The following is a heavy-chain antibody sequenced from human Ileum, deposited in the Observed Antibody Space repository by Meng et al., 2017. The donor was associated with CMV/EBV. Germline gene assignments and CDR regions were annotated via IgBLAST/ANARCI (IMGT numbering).Heavy chain of an antibody. CDR3: ARNVTTGCFDL. CDR2: VYESGNT. J-gene: IGHJ5*02. CDR1: GYYFTSGYY. V-gene: IGHV4-38-2*02. D-gene: IGHD1-14*01. Sequence: GSLRLSCSVSGYYFTSGYYWGWIRQSPTQGLEWIGSVYESGNTSYNPSFQGRVTMSVDKSKNHFSLILSYVTAADTAVYYCARNVTTGCFDLWGHGILVTGAS.